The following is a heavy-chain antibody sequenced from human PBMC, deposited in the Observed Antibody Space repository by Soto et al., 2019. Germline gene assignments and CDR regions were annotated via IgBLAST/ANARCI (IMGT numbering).Heavy chain of an antibody. CDR3: ARGPSYSDSYFDH. Sequence: PGGSLRLSCAASGFTFSSYAMSWVRQAPGKGLQWLAVISYDGNNKYYADSVEGRFTISRDNSKNTVYLQMNSLRLEGTAVYYCARGPSYSDSYFDHWGQGTLVTVSS. J-gene: IGHJ4*02. CDR1: GFTFSSYA. D-gene: IGHD4-17*01. CDR2: ISYDGNNK. V-gene: IGHV3-30*03.